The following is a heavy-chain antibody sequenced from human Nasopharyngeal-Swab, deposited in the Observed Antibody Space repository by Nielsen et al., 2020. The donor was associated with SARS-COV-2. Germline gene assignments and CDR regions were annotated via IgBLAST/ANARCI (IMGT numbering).Heavy chain of an antibody. CDR1: GYTFTSYA. CDR3: ARDSGSYLTISDAFDI. D-gene: IGHD1-26*01. V-gene: IGHV1-3*01. CDR2: INAGNGNT. J-gene: IGHJ3*02. Sequence: ASVKVSCKASGYTFTSYAMHWVRQAPGQRLEWMGWINAGNGNTKYSQKFQGRVTITRDTSASTAYMELSSLRSEDTAVYYCARDSGSYLTISDAFDIWGQGTMVTVSS.